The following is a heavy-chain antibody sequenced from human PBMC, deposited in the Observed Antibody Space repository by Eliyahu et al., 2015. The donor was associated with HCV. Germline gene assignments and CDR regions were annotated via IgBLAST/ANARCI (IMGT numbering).Heavy chain of an antibody. CDR2: LSESGDKP. CDR1: GFTFSGYA. CDR3: ARAMTTVTRSLTF. J-gene: IGHJ4*02. Sequence: EVQLLESGGGLAQPGGSLRLSCAASGFTFSGYAMNWVRQPPGKGLEWVSALSESGDKPILRRLREGPIPHPQNQFQKYVFPSNKRLRAEDTAIYYCARAMTTVTRSLTFWGQGTLVTVSS. D-gene: IGHD4-17*01. V-gene: IGHV3-23*01.